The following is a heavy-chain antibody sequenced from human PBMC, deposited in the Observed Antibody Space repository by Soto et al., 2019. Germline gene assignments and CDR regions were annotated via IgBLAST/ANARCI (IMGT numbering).Heavy chain of an antibody. J-gene: IGHJ4*01. CDR3: ARHLDGDYASFDY. Sequence: SETLSLTCTVSGGSISNYYWSWIRQPPGKGLEWIGYIYYSGSTNYNPSLKSRVTISVDTSKNQFSLKLSFVTAADTAVYYCARHLDGDYASFDYWGQGTLVTVSS. CDR2: IYYSGST. CDR1: GGSISNYY. D-gene: IGHD4-17*01. V-gene: IGHV4-59*08.